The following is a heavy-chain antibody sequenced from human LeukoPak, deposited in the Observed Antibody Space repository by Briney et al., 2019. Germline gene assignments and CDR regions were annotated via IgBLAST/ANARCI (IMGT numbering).Heavy chain of an antibody. CDR2: ISGSGGST. V-gene: IGHV3-23*01. CDR3: AKAGLGTAMAEELDFDY. Sequence: GGSLRLSRAASGFTFSSYAMSWVRQAPGKGLEWVSAISGSGGSTYYADSVKGRFTISRDNSKNTLYLQMNSLRAEDTAVYYCAKAGLGTAMAEELDFDYWGQGTLVTVSS. D-gene: IGHD5-18*01. CDR1: GFTFSSYA. J-gene: IGHJ4*02.